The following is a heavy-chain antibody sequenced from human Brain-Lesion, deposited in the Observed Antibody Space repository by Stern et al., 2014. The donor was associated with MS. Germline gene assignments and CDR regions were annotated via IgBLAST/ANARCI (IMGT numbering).Heavy chain of an antibody. D-gene: IGHD6-19*01. CDR3: ARGAGVFDS. CDR2: IFYTGST. Sequence: QVQLQESGPGLVKPSETLSLTCTVSGGSIGRSSYYWGWIRQPPGKGLEWIGNIFYTGSTFYDPSLKSRVTISVDTSNNHFSLSLNFVTAADTAVYYCARGAGVFDSWGQGTLVTVSP. V-gene: IGHV4-39*02. J-gene: IGHJ4*02. CDR1: GGSIGRSSYY.